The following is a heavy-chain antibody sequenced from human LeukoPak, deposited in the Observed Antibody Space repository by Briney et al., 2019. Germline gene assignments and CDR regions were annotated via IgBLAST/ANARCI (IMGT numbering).Heavy chain of an antibody. CDR2: ISSSSSYI. CDR1: GFTLSTYT. V-gene: IGHV3-21*01. Sequence: GESLRLSCAASGFTLSTYTMNWVRQAPGKGLEWVSSISSSSSYIYYADSVKGRFTISRDDAKNSLSLQMNSLRAEDTAVYYCARSGIKMVRGVIIKSPYHMDVWGKGTTVTVSS. J-gene: IGHJ6*03. D-gene: IGHD3-10*01. CDR3: ARSGIKMVRGVIIKSPYHMDV.